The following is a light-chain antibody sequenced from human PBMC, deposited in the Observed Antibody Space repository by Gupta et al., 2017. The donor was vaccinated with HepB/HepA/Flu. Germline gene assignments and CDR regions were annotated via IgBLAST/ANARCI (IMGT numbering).Light chain of an antibody. V-gene: IGKV1-39*01. J-gene: IGKJ3*01. CDR2: AAS. CDR3: QQTDSSPNT. Sequence: DIQMTQSPSSLSASVGDRINISCRASQRIRDFLNWYQQRPGKAPKLLIYAASTVQTGVPSVFSGSGSGTDFTLTIGRRQPEDFATYYCQQTDSSPNTFGHGTIVDVK. CDR1: QRIRDF.